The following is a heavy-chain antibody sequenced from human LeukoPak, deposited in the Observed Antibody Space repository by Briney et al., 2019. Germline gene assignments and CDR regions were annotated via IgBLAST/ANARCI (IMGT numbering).Heavy chain of an antibody. V-gene: IGHV3-23*01. J-gene: IGHJ4*02. D-gene: IGHD3-10*01. Sequence: PGGSLRLSCAASGFSFSSFAMAWVRQAPRKGLEWVSTISASGGSTFYTDSVKGQFTISRDNLKNTLYLQMNSLTADDTAIYYCVKASAHYPFFDYWGQGTLVTVSS. CDR1: GFSFSSFA. CDR2: ISASGGST. CDR3: VKASAHYPFFDY.